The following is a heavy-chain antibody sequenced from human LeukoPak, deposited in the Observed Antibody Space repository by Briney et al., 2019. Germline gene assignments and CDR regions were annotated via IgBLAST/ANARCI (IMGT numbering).Heavy chain of an antibody. CDR1: GYTFTSYG. J-gene: IGHJ4*02. CDR3: AQTNYYDSSGYYYDYYFDY. Sequence: GASVTVSCKASGYTFTSYGISWVRPAPGQGLEWMGWISACNGNTNYAQKLQGRVTMTTDTSTSTAYMELRSLRSDDTAVYYCAQTNYYDSSGYYYDYYFDYGGQGTLDTVSS. V-gene: IGHV1-18*01. D-gene: IGHD3-22*01. CDR2: ISACNGNT.